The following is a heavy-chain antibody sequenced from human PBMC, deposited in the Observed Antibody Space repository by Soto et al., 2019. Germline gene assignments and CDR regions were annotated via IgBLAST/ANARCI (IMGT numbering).Heavy chain of an antibody. V-gene: IGHV3-30*18. CDR1: GFTFSHYA. J-gene: IGHJ4*02. Sequence: QVQLVESGGGVVQPGRSLRLSCAASGFTFSHYAMHWVRQAPGKGLEWVALMSYDGRNEYYADSVKGRFTISRDNSKNTLYLQMNSLRAEDTAVYYCAKDGSHNFDYWCQGTLVTVSS. CDR3: AKDGSHNFDY. D-gene: IGHD1-26*01. CDR2: MSYDGRNE.